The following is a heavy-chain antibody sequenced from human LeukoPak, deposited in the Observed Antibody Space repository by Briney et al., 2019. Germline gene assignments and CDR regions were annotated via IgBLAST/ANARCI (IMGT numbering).Heavy chain of an antibody. V-gene: IGHV3-48*04. CDR3: ARDEAVVAAGTQWFDP. J-gene: IGHJ5*02. CDR2: ISSSGSTI. D-gene: IGHD6-13*01. Sequence: PGGSLRLSCAASGFTLSNAWMNWVRQAPGKGLEWVSYISSSGSTIYYADSVKGRFTISRDNAKNSLYLQMNSLRAEDTAVYYCARDEAVVAAGTQWFDPWGQGTLVTVSS. CDR1: GFTLSNAW.